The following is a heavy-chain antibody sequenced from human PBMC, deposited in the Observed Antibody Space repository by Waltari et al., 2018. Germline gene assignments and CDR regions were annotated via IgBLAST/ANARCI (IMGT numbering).Heavy chain of an antibody. V-gene: IGHV4-39*07. J-gene: IGHJ3*02. CDR1: GGSISSSSYY. CDR2: IYYSGST. Sequence: QLQLQESGPGLVKPSETLSLTCTVSGGSISSSSYYWGWIRQPPGKGLEWIGSIYYSGSTYYNPSLKSRVTISVDTSKNQFSRKLSSVTAADTAVYYCARIRYAGAHGAFDIWGQGTMVTVSS. D-gene: IGHD1-26*01. CDR3: ARIRYAGAHGAFDI.